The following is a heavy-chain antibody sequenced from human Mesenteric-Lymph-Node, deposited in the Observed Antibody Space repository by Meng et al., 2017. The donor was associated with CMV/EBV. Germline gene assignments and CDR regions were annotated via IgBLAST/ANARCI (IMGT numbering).Heavy chain of an antibody. CDR2: ISYDGSNK. D-gene: IGHD4-23*01. Sequence: SGFTFSGYAFPGVRQAPGKGLEWVAVISYDGSNKYYADSVKGRFTISRDNSKNTLYLQMNSLRAEDTAVYYCARPEFAVIISSCFDSWGQGTLVTVSS. J-gene: IGHJ5*01. CDR1: GFTFSGYA. CDR3: ARPEFAVIISSCFDS. V-gene: IGHV3-30*04.